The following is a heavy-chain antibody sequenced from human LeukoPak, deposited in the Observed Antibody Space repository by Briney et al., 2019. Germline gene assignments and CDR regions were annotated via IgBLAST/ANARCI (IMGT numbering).Heavy chain of an antibody. Sequence: TSETLSLTCTVSGGSMNGHFWSWIRQPPGKGLEWIGYMYYSGSTKYNPSLQSRVTISVDTSESNFSLKLTSVTAADTAVYYCARLLDNDSSGYPDTFDMWGQGTVVIVS. V-gene: IGHV4-59*11. D-gene: IGHD3-22*01. J-gene: IGHJ3*02. CDR2: MYYSGST. CDR3: ARLLDNDSSGYPDTFDM. CDR1: GGSMNGHF.